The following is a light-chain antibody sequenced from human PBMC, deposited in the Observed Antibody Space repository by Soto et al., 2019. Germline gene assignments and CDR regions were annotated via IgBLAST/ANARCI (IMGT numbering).Light chain of an antibody. V-gene: IGLV4-69*01. J-gene: IGLJ3*02. Sequence: QPVLCQSPSASASLGASVKLTCTLSSVHSGYAIAWHQQQPEKGPRYLMKLNSDGSHSKGDGIPDRFSGSSSGAERYLTISSLQSEDEADYYCQTWGTGTLVFGGGTQLTVL. CDR1: SVHSGYA. CDR3: QTWGTGTLV. CDR2: LNSDGSH.